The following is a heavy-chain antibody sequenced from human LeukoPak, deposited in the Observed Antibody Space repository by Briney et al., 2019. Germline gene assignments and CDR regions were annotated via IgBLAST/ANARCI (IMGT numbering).Heavy chain of an antibody. Sequence: PGGSLRLSCAASGFTFSSYSMNWVRQAPGKGLEWVSSISSSSSYIYYADSVKGRFTISRDNAKNSLYLQMNSLRAEDTAVYYCAKDHSNFPYYFDYWGQGTLVTVSS. CDR1: GFTFSSYS. V-gene: IGHV3-21*01. D-gene: IGHD4-11*01. CDR2: ISSSSSYI. J-gene: IGHJ4*02. CDR3: AKDHSNFPYYFDY.